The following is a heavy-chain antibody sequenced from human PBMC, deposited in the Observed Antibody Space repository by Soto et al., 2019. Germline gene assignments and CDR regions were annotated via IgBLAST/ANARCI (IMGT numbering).Heavy chain of an antibody. J-gene: IGHJ4*02. CDR3: ARGKTVAAAGPFDY. Sequence: QVQLQESGPGLVKPSQTLSLTCTVSGGSISSGGYYWSWIRQHPGKGPEWIGYIHYSGSTYYNPSLKNRGTISGDTSKNHFSLKLSSLTAADTAVYYCARGKTVAAAGPFDYWGQGTLVTVSS. D-gene: IGHD6-13*01. CDR2: IHYSGST. CDR1: GGSISSGGYY. V-gene: IGHV4-31*03.